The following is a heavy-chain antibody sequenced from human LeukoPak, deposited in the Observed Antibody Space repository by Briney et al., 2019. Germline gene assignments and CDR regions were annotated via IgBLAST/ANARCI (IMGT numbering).Heavy chain of an antibody. J-gene: IGHJ6*03. CDR3: ITEAGDSRGYFPHYYYYYYMDV. CDR1: GFTFSNAW. D-gene: IGHD3-22*01. V-gene: IGHV3-15*01. CDR2: IKSKTDGGTT. Sequence: PGGSLRLSCAASGFTFSNAWMSWVRQAPGKGLEWVGRIKSKTDGGTTDYAAPVKGRFTISRDDSKNTLYLQMNSLKTEDTAVYYCITEAGDSRGYFPHYYYYYYMDVWGKGTTVTVSS.